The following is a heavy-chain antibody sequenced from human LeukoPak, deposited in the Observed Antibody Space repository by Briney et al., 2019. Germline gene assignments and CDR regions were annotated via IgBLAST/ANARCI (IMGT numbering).Heavy chain of an antibody. CDR2: INSDGSST. Sequence: GGSLRLSCAASGFTFTNYWMHWVRQDPGKGLVWVSRINSDGSSTSYADSVKGRFTISKDNAKNTLYLQMNSLRAEDTAVYYCARVEGGSQSYWGQGTLVTVSS. CDR3: ARVEGGSQSY. D-gene: IGHD1-26*01. V-gene: IGHV3-74*01. CDR1: GFTFTNYW. J-gene: IGHJ4*02.